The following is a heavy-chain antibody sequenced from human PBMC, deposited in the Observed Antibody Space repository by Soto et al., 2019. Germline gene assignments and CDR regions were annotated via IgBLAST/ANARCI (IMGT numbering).Heavy chain of an antibody. CDR1: GGSISSGGYY. Sequence: SETLSLTCTVSGGSISSGGYYWSWIRQHPGKGLEWIGYIYYSGSTYYNPSLKSRVTISVDTSKNQFSLKLSSVTAADTAVYYCARERRASNCSGGSCSYFNWFDPWGQGTLVTVSS. D-gene: IGHD2-15*01. CDR3: ARERRASNCSGGSCSYFNWFDP. J-gene: IGHJ5*02. V-gene: IGHV4-31*03. CDR2: IYYSGST.